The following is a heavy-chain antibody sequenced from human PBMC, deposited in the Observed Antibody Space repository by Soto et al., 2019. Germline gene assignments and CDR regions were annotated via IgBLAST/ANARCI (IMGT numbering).Heavy chain of an antibody. CDR2: IDPSDSYT. Sequence: ESVKISCKGSGYSFTSYWLSWVRQIPGKGLEWMGRIDPSDSYTNYSPSFQGHVTISADKSISTAYLQWSSLKASDTAMYYCASNYDILTGHYGMDVWGQGTTFTVSS. V-gene: IGHV5-10-1*01. CDR1: GYSFTSYW. D-gene: IGHD3-9*01. J-gene: IGHJ6*02. CDR3: ASNYDILTGHYGMDV.